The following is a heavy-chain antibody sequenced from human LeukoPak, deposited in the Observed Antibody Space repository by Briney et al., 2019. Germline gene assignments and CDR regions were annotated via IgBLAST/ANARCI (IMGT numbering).Heavy chain of an antibody. CDR2: AGTATDT. J-gene: IGHJ4*02. V-gene: IGHV3-23*01. CDR1: GFTFSNFA. Sequence: GGSLRLSCAASGFTFSNFAMSWFRQAPGRGLEWFSSAGTATDTSYADSVKGRFTISRDNSKNTLYLQMNSLGAEDTAVYYCAKEGSRRRFDFDSWGRGTLVTVSS. D-gene: IGHD3-16*01. CDR3: AKEGSRRRFDFDS.